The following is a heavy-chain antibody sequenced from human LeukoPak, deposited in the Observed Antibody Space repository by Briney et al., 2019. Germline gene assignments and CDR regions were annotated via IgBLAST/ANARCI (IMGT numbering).Heavy chain of an antibody. V-gene: IGHV1-69*01. D-gene: IGHD3-3*01. CDR3: AREHDSWSRFGFDI. Sequence: SVKVSCKASGGTFSSYAISWVRQAPGQGLEWMGGIIPIFGTANYAQKFQGRVTITADESASTAYMELISLRSEDTAVYYCAREHDSWSRFGFDIWGQGTVVTVS. CDR2: IIPIFGTA. J-gene: IGHJ3*02. CDR1: GGTFSSYA.